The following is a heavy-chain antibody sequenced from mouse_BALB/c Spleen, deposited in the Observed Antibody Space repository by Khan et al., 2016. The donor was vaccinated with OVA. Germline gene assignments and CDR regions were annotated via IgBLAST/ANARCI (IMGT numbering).Heavy chain of an antibody. V-gene: IGHV1S81*02. J-gene: IGHJ2*01. CDR1: GYTFTSYW. D-gene: IGHD1-1*01. CDR3: ARIKKIVATYFDY. Sequence: QVQLKQSGAELVKAGASVKMSCKASGYTFTSYWMHWVKQRLGQGLEWFAETNPTNGRTYYNEKFKSKATLTVDKSSSPAYMLLSGPTFEDSAGYYCARIKKIVATYFDYWGQGTTLTVSS. CDR2: TNPTNGRT.